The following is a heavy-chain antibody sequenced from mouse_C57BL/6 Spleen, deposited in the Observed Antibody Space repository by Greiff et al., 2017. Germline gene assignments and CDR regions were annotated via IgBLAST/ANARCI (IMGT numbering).Heavy chain of an antibody. V-gene: IGHV5-4*01. D-gene: IGHD1-1*01. Sequence: EVKLMESGGGLVKPGGSLKLSCAASGFTFSSYAMSWVRQTPEKRLEWVATISDGGSYTYYPDNVKGRFTISRDNAKNNLYLQMSHLKSEDTAMYYCARDGVTTGPFAYWGQGTLVTVSA. CDR3: ARDGVTTGPFAY. CDR1: GFTFSSYA. J-gene: IGHJ3*01. CDR2: ISDGGSYT.